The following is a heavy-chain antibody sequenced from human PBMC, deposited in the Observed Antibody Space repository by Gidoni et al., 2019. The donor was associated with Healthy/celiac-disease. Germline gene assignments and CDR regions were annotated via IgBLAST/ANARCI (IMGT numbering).Heavy chain of an antibody. CDR3: AIVVVDYYYYYGMDV. Sequence: EVQLVESGGGLVKPGGSLRLSCAASGFTFSSYSMNWVRQAPGKGLEWVSSISSSSSYIYYADSVKGRFTISRDNAKNSLYLQMNSLRAEDTAVYYCAIVVVDYYYYYGMDVWGQGTTVTVSS. CDR2: ISSSSSYI. D-gene: IGHD3-22*01. J-gene: IGHJ6*02. CDR1: GFTFSSYS. V-gene: IGHV3-21*01.